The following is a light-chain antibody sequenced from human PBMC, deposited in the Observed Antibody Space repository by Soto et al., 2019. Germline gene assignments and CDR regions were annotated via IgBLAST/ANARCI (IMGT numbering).Light chain of an antibody. J-gene: IGKJ4*01. V-gene: IGKV3-15*01. Sequence: IVLTQSPATLSLSPGERATLSCRASQSVSSYLAWYQQKPGQAPRLLIYSASTRATGIPARFSGSGSGTEFILTISSLQSEDFAVYSCQQYSKWPLTFGGGTKVDI. CDR2: SAS. CDR3: QQYSKWPLT. CDR1: QSVSSY.